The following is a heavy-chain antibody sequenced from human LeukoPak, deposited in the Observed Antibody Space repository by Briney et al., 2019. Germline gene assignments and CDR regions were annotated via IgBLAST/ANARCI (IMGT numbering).Heavy chain of an antibody. D-gene: IGHD6-13*01. Sequence: SETLSLTCTVSGGSISSGDYYWSWIRQPPGKGLEWIGYIYYSGSTNYNPSLKSRVTISVDTSKNQFSLKLSSVTAADTAVYYCARASPSLYYYFDYWGQGTLVTVSS. CDR3: ARASPSLYYYFDY. J-gene: IGHJ4*02. CDR2: IYYSGST. V-gene: IGHV4-61*08. CDR1: GGSISSGDYY.